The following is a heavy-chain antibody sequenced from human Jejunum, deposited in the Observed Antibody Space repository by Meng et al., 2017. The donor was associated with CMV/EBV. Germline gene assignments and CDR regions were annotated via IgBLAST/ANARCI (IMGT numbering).Heavy chain of an antibody. CDR2: ITPTDTSV. D-gene: IGHD1-1*01. V-gene: IGHV3-21*01. CDR3: VRDNRGGNWQ. CDR1: GFTFSNYN. Sequence: SCAGSGFTFSNYNMTWVRQAPGKGLEWVSSITPTDTSVYYADSMRGRFTISRDNAKNSVYLQLNSLRVEDTAMFYCVRDNRGGNWQWGQGTLVTVSS. J-gene: IGHJ1*01.